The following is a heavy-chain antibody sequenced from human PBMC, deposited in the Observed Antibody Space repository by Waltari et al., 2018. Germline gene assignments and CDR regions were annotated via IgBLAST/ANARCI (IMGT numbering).Heavy chain of an antibody. CDR2: IYYSGST. Sequence: QLQLQESGPGLVKPSETLSLTCTVSGCSIRSSSYYWGWIRQPPGKGLEWIGSIYYSGSTYYNPSLKSRVTISVDTSKNQFSLKLSSVTAADTAVYYCARQTGEILRRWDYWGQGTLVTVSS. D-gene: IGHD1-26*01. CDR1: GCSIRSSSYY. CDR3: ARQTGEILRRWDY. V-gene: IGHV4-39*01. J-gene: IGHJ4*02.